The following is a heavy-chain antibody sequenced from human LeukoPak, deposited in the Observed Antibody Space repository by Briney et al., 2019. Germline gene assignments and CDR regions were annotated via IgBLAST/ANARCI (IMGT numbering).Heavy chain of an antibody. J-gene: IGHJ4*02. CDR2: VYYSGST. Sequence: SETLSLTCTVSGGSISSYYWSWLRQPPGKGLEWIGYVYYSGSTNYNPSLKSRVTISVDTSKNQFSLKLSSVTAADTAVYYCARLSLDSSCWTVDYWGQGTLVTVSS. CDR3: ARLSLDSSCWTVDY. V-gene: IGHV4-59*08. D-gene: IGHD6-13*01. CDR1: GGSISSYY.